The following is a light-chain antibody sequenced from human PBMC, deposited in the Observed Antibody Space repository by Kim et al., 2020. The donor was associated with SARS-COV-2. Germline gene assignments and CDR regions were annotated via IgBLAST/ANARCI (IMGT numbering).Light chain of an antibody. J-gene: IGLJ3*02. Sequence: SYELTQPPSVSVSPGQTARITCSGDALPKQYAYWYQQKPGQAPVVVIHKDSKRPSGIPERFSGSSSGTTVTVTISGVQAEDEADYYCQSTDSSGTYPLLFGGGTQLPVL. CDR3: QSTDSSGTYPLL. V-gene: IGLV3-25*03. CDR2: KDS. CDR1: ALPKQY.